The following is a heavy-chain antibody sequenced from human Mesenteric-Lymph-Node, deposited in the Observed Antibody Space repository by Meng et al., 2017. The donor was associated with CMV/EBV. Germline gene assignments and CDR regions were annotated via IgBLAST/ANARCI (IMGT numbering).Heavy chain of an antibody. Sequence: GESLKISCAASGFTFSTYGMHWVRQAPGKGLEWVAFIQYDGNNNYCTDSVKGRFTISRDNSKNTLYLQMNSLRAEDTAVYYCAKDSGDGYNWSYYGMDVWGQGTTVTVSS. V-gene: IGHV3-30*02. CDR1: GFTFSTYG. J-gene: IGHJ6*02. CDR2: IQYDGNNN. D-gene: IGHD5-24*01. CDR3: AKDSGDGYNWSYYGMDV.